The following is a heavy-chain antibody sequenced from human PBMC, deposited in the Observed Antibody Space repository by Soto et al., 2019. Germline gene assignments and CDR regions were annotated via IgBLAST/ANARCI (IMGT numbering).Heavy chain of an antibody. CDR3: VHKGGGDRILDY. V-gene: IGHV2-5*02. CDR2: ISWDDYK. J-gene: IGHJ4*02. D-gene: IGHD3-16*01. CDR1: GFSLSTSGVG. Sequence: QITLKESGPALVKPTQTLTLTCTFSGFSLSTSGVGVGWIRQPPGEALEWLALISWDDYKHFSPSLESRLTITKDTSKNQVVLTMTNMDPVDTATYYCVHKGGGDRILDYWGQGTLVTVSS.